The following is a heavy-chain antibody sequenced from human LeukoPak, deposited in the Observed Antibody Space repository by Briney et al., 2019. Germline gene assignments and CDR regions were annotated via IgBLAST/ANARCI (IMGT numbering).Heavy chain of an antibody. CDR3: AKGHKTGYYYYMDV. Sequence: GGSLRLSCAASGFTFSSYGMHWVRQAPGKGLEWVAVIWYGGSNKYYADSVKGRFTISRDNSKNTLYLQMNSLRAEDTAVYYCAKGHKTGYYYYMDVWGKGTTVTVSS. CDR2: IWYGGSNK. V-gene: IGHV3-30*02. J-gene: IGHJ6*03. CDR1: GFTFSSYG.